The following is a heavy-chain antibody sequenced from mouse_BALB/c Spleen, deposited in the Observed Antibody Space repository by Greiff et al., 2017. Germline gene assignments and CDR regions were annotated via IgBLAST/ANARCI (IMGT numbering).Heavy chain of an antibody. CDR2: INPSTGYT. Sequence: VQLQQSGAELAKPGASVKMSCKASGYTFTSYWMHWVKQRPGQGLEWIGYINPSTGYTEYNQKFKDKATLTADKSSSTAYMQLSSLTSEDSAVYYCARRVYGSFDYWGQGTTLTVSS. J-gene: IGHJ2*01. D-gene: IGHD2-2*01. CDR3: ARRVYGSFDY. V-gene: IGHV1-7*01. CDR1: GYTFTSYW.